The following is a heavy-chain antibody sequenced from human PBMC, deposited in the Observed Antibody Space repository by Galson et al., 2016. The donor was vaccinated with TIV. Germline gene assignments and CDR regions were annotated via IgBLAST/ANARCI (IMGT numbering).Heavy chain of an antibody. V-gene: IGHV3-74*03. CDR1: GFTFTTYW. D-gene: IGHD3-22*01. Sequence: SLRLSCAASGFTFTTYWMHWVRQAPGKGLVWVARINGDGFSTTYADSVKGRFTISRDNAKNTLYPQMDGLRAEDTAIYYCARPSYYYDISSYYPLDFWGRGTLVTVS. CDR3: ARPSYYYDISSYYPLDF. J-gene: IGHJ4*02. CDR2: INGDGFST.